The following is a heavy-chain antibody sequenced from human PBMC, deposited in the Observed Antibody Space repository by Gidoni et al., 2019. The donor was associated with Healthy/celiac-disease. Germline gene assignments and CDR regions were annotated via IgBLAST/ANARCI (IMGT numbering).Heavy chain of an antibody. J-gene: IGHJ4*02. Sequence: QVQLVQSGAEVKKPGAAVKVSCKASGYTFTSYYMHWVRQAPGQGLEWMGISNPCGGSTSYAQKFQGSVTRPRDTSTSTVYMELSSLRSEDTAVYYCARVGACGGDCFFCFVAVEEVFAYWGQGTLVTVSS. D-gene: IGHD2-21*02. CDR2: SNPCGGST. CDR1: GYTFTSYY. CDR3: ARVGACGGDCFFCFVAVEEVFAY. V-gene: IGHV1-46*01.